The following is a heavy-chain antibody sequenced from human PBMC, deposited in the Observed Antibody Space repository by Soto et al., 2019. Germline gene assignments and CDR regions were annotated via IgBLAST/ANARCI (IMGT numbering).Heavy chain of an antibody. D-gene: IGHD3-10*01. CDR1: GFPFHNYW. J-gene: IGHJ6*02. CDR2: INGAGDTT. CDR3: AREEGMLWFAGPNINGGMDV. Sequence: PGESLKISCAASGFPFHNYWMHWVRQAPGKGLVWVSRINGAGDTTTYADSVRGRFTVSRDNAENTVYLKMNSLRADDTAVYYCAREEGMLWFAGPNINGGMDVWGQGTTVTVSS. V-gene: IGHV3-74*03.